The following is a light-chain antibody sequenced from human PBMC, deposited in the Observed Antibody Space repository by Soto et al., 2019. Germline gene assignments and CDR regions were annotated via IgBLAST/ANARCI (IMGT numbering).Light chain of an antibody. CDR2: AAS. CDR1: QSISSY. CDR3: QQSYRIRLT. J-gene: IGKJ4*01. V-gene: IGKV1-39*01. Sequence: DIQMTQSPSSLSASVGDRVTITCRASQSISSYLNWYQQKPGKAPKLLIYAASSLQSEVPSRFSDSGSGTAFTLTISSLQPEDFATYYCQQSYRIRLTFGGGTKVEIK.